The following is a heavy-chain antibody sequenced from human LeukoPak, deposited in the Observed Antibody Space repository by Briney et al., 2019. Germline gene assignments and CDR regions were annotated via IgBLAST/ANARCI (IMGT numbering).Heavy chain of an antibody. Sequence: GGSLRLSCTASGFTFSTYGMHWVRQAPGKGLEWVTLYDGSTKYYSDSVKGRFTLSRDNSKNTLYLQMNSLRAEDTAVYYCARRRTSSGQTTTTRETIWVDPWGQGTLVTVSS. CDR3: ARRRTSSGQTTTTRETIWVDP. D-gene: IGHD3-22*01. CDR1: GFTFSTYG. CDR2: YDGSTK. J-gene: IGHJ5*02. V-gene: IGHV3-30*03.